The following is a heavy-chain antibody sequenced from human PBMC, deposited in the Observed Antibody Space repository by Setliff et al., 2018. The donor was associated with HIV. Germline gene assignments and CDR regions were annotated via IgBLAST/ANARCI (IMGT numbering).Heavy chain of an antibody. V-gene: IGHV4-61*02. CDR3: ARVFVDTAVLRVLEYYFDS. Sequence: PSETLSLTCTVSGGSISSGSYFWTWIRQPAGKGLEWIGRIYTSGSTYYTPSLKSRITISLDTSKNQFSLRMRSVTAADTAVYYCARVFVDTAVLRVLEYYFDSWGRGTLVTVS. CDR2: IYTSGST. CDR1: GGSISSGSYF. J-gene: IGHJ4*02. D-gene: IGHD5-18*01.